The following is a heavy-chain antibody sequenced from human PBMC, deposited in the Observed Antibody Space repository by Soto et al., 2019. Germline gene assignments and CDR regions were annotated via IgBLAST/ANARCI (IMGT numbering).Heavy chain of an antibody. V-gene: IGHV3-7*01. J-gene: IGHJ4*02. CDR3: TRDRSGTMLF. D-gene: IGHD1-7*01. CDR1: GFTFSNYW. CDR2: MNQDGSER. Sequence: EVQLVESGGGLVQPGGSLRLSCTASGFTFSNYWMSWVRQAPGEGLEWVANMNQDGSERYYVDSVKGRFTISRDNAKNSLYLQVSSLSAEDTAISYYTRDRSGTMLFWGQGTLVTVSS.